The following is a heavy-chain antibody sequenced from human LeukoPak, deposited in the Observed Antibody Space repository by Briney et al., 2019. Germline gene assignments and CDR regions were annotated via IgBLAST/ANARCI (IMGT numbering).Heavy chain of an antibody. CDR1: GESLNSYY. Sequence: SETLSLTCAVYGESLNSYYWSWVRQPPGEGLEWIGEIYESGTTKYNPSLKSRVAISMVPSKQQFTLRLSSVTAADTAVYYCARGAWATRLASWGLGTPVIVSS. V-gene: IGHV4-34*01. CDR2: IYESGTT. J-gene: IGHJ4*02. D-gene: IGHD2-15*01. CDR3: ARGAWATRLAS.